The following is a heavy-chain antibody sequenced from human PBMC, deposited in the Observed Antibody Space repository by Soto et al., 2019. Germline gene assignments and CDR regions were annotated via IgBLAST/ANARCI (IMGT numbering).Heavy chain of an antibody. V-gene: IGHV1-18*01. Sequence: ASVKVSCKTSGYTFTNYGISWVRQAPGQGLEWMGWITTDKGKTTYAQKFQGRVTMTTDTSTSTAFMELRSLRSDDTAMYYCATHSPVFDYWGQGTLVTGSS. J-gene: IGHJ4*02. CDR1: GYTFTNYG. D-gene: IGHD2-21*01. CDR3: ATHSPVFDY. CDR2: ITTDKGKT.